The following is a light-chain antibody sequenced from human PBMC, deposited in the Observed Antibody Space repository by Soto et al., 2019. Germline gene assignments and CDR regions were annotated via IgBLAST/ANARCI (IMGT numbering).Light chain of an antibody. CDR2: GAS. CDR1: QSVTNSF. V-gene: IGKV3-20*01. CDR3: QQYGTSPRT. Sequence: PGERATLSCRASQSVTNSFLAWYQQKPGQAPRLLIYGASSRATGIPDRFSGSGSGTDFTLSINRLEPEDFGVYYCQQYGTSPRTFGRGPKVEIK. J-gene: IGKJ1*01.